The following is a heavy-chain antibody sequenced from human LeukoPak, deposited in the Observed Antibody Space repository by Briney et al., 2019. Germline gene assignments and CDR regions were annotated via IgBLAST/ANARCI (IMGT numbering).Heavy chain of an antibody. Sequence: PGGSLRLSCAASGFTFDDYGMSWVRQAPGKGLEWVSGINWNGGSTGYADSVKGRFTISRDNAKNSLYLQMNSLRAEDTALYHCARDLALHGATGDAFDIWGQGTMVTVSS. D-gene: IGHD3-3*02. V-gene: IGHV3-20*01. J-gene: IGHJ3*02. CDR3: ARDLALHGATGDAFDI. CDR1: GFTFDDYG. CDR2: INWNGGST.